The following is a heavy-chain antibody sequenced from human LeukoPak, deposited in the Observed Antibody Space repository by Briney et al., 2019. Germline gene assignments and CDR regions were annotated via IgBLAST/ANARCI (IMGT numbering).Heavy chain of an antibody. V-gene: IGHV3-30*18. CDR3: AKAYDRQPRNYFDY. J-gene: IGHJ4*02. Sequence: GGSLRLSCAASGFTFSSYGMHWVRQAPGKGLEWVAVISYDGSNKYYADSVKGRFTISGDNSKNTLYLQMNSLRAEDTAVYYCAKAYDRQPRNYFDYWGQGTLVTVSS. CDR1: GFTFSSYG. D-gene: IGHD3-3*01. CDR2: ISYDGSNK.